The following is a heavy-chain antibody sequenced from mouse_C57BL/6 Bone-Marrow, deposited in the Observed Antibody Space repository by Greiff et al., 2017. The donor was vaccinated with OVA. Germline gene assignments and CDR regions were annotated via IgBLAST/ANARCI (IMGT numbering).Heavy chain of an antibody. CDR2: ISYDGSN. J-gene: IGHJ2*01. D-gene: IGHD2-4*01. Sequence: EVQRVESGPGLVKPSQSLSLTCSVTGYSITSGYYWNWIRQFPGNKLEWMGYISYDGSNNYNPSLKNRISITRDTSKNQFFLKLNSVTTEDTATYYYARKDYDEEGFDYWGQGTTLTVSS. CDR3: ARKDYDEEGFDY. V-gene: IGHV3-6*01. CDR1: GYSITSGYY.